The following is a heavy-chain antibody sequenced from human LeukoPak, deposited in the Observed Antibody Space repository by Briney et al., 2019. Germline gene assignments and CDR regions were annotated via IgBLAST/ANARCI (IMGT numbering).Heavy chain of an antibody. Sequence: GGSLRLSCAASGFTFSSYWMSWVRQAPGKGLEWVANIKQDGSEKYYVDSVKGRFTISRDNAKNSLYLQMNSLRAEDTAVYYCAREYSSSWPLWYYYGMDVWGQGTTVTVSS. D-gene: IGHD6-13*01. V-gene: IGHV3-7*01. CDR2: IKQDGSEK. CDR1: GFTFSSYW. J-gene: IGHJ6*02. CDR3: AREYSSSWPLWYYYGMDV.